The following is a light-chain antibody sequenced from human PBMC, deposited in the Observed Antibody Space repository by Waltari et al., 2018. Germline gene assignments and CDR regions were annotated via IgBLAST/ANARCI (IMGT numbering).Light chain of an antibody. CDR3: CAYSGDLSFGVV. CDR1: SHDVGNYDL. V-gene: IGLV2-23*02. Sequence: QSALTQPASVSGSPGQSITISCTGTSHDVGNYDLVSWYQQHPGKAPKLIIYEVTKQPSVVSNRFSGSKSGNTASLTISGLHTEDEGDYYCCAYSGDLSFGVVFGGGTKLTGL. J-gene: IGLJ2*01. CDR2: EVT.